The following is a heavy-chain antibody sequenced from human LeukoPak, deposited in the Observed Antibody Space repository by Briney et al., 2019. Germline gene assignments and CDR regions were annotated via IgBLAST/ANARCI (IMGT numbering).Heavy chain of an antibody. CDR1: GYSISSGYY. J-gene: IGHJ5*02. CDR3: ARGEYGSGSSWFDP. D-gene: IGHD3-10*01. CDR2: IYHSGST. V-gene: IGHV4-38-2*01. Sequence: SETLSLTCAVSGYSISSGYYWGWVRQPPGEGLGWVGSIYHSGSTYYNPSLKSRVTISVDTSKKQFSLKLSSVTAADTAVYYCARGEYGSGSSWFDPWGQGTLVTVSS.